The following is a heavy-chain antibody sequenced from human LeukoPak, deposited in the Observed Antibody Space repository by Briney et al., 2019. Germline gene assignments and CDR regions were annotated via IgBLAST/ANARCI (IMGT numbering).Heavy chain of an antibody. J-gene: IGHJ4*02. CDR3: ARDLSGIAGYTYGRGIDY. V-gene: IGHV3-7*01. Sequence: GGSLRLSCAASGFTLRIYWMSCVRDAPGKGLEWVASIKRDGSEKYYMDAVKGRFTISRDKAKTSLYLQMNRRRAEDTAVYYCARDLSGIAGYTYGRGIDYWGQGTLVTVSS. D-gene: IGHD5-18*01. CDR2: IKRDGSEK. CDR1: GFTLRIYW.